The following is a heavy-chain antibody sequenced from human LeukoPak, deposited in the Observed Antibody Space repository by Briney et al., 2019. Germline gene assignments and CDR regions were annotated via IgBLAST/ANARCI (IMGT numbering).Heavy chain of an antibody. CDR1: GGSISGSSYY. V-gene: IGHV4-39*01. CDR2: IYYSGST. CDR3: ARRLYSSGFYYFDY. J-gene: IGHJ4*02. Sequence: PSETLSLTCTVSGGSISGSSYYWGWIRQPPGKGLEWIGSIYYSGSTYYNPSLKSRVTISVDTSKNQFSLKLSSVTAADTAVYYCARRLYSSGFYYFDYWGQGTLVTVSS. D-gene: IGHD6-19*01.